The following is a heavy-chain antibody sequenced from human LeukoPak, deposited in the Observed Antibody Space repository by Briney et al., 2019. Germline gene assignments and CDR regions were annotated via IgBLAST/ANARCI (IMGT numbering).Heavy chain of an antibody. CDR2: INPSGGST. D-gene: IGHD3-10*01. V-gene: IGHV1-46*01. CDR3: ARINSYYYGSGTGTFDI. Sequence: ASVKVSCKASGYTFISYYMHWVRQAPGQGLEWMGIINPSGGSTSYAQKFQGRVTMTRDTSTSTVYMELSSLRSDDTAVYYCARINSYYYGSGTGTFDIWGQGTMVTVSS. J-gene: IGHJ3*02. CDR1: GYTFISYY.